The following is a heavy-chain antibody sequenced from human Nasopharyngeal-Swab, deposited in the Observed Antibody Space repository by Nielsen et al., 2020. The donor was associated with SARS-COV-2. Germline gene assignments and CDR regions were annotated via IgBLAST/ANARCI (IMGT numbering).Heavy chain of an antibody. Sequence: GGSRRLSCSASGFIFKNYAMNWVRQARGRGLEGVSAISGADDSTKYADSVKGRFTISRDNSKNTLNLQMNNLRAEDTAIYYCAKDRDSGDDSEEYCHYYGMDVWGQGAPVTVSS. J-gene: IGHJ6*02. V-gene: IGHV3-23*01. D-gene: IGHD5-12*01. CDR1: GFIFKNYA. CDR2: ISGADDST. CDR3: AKDRDSGDDSEEYCHYYGMDV.